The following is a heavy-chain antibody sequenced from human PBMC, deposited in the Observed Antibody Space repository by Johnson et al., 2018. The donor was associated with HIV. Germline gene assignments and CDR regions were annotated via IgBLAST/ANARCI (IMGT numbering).Heavy chain of an antibody. Sequence: VQLVESGGDLVKPGGSLRLSCEASGFSFSDVWMNWVRQAPGKGLEWVGRIQRTRSEGATTEYAALVQGRFTISRDDSRDTAYLQVISLKTEDTAVYYCATGTYDGLNAFDVWGQGTMVTVSS. J-gene: IGHJ3*01. V-gene: IGHV3-15*01. CDR1: GFSFSDVW. D-gene: IGHD5-12*01. CDR3: ATGTYDGLNAFDV. CDR2: IQRTRSEGATT.